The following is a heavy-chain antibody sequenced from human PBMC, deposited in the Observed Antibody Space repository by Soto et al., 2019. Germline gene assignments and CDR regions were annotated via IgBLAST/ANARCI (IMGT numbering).Heavy chain of an antibody. CDR2: ISYDGSNQ. CDR1: GFTFRTYG. J-gene: IGHJ4*02. Sequence: GGSLRLSCAASGFTFRTYGMHWVRQAPGKGLEWVAVISYDGSNQYYTDSVKGRFTISRNNSKNTLYLQMNSLRAEDTAVYYCAKDSSGYYFSYYFDYWGQGTLVTVSS. CDR3: AKDSSGYYFSYYFDY. V-gene: IGHV3-30*18. D-gene: IGHD3-22*01.